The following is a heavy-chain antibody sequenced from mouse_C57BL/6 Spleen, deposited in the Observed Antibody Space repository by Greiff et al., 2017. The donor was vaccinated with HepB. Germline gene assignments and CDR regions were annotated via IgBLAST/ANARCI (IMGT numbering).Heavy chain of an antibody. D-gene: IGHD1-3*01. V-gene: IGHV1-50*01. CDR1: GYTFTSYW. J-gene: IGHJ4*01. Sequence: QVQLQQPGAELVKPGASVKLSCKASGYTFTSYWMQWVKQRPGQGLEWIGEIDPSDSYTNYNQKFKGKATLTVDTSSSTAYMQLSSLTSEDSAVYYCARDPKYAMDYWGQGTSVTVSS. CDR2: IDPSDSYT. CDR3: ARDPKYAMDY.